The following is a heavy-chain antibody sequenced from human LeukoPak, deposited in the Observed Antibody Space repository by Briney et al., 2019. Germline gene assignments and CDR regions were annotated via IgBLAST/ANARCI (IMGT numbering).Heavy chain of an antibody. J-gene: IGHJ3*02. Sequence: GGSLRLSCAASGFTFRTYAMSWVRQAPGKGLEWVSAMSCSADYTYYADSVKGRFTISRDNSKNTLYLQMNSLRADDTALYYCARDGEWDSSSSWSLDAFDIWGQGTMVAVSS. CDR3: ARDGEWDSSSSWSLDAFDI. CDR2: MSCSADYT. V-gene: IGHV3-23*01. D-gene: IGHD6-13*01. CDR1: GFTFRTYA.